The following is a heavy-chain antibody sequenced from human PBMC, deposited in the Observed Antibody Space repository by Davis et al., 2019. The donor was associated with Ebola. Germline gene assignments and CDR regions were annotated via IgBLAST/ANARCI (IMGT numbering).Heavy chain of an antibody. CDR1: GFTFGDYA. D-gene: IGHD2-2*02. Sequence: GGSLRLSCAGSGFTFGDYAMHWVRQAPGKGLEWVSGISWISDSIVYADSVKGRFPISSDNAKNSLYLQMNSRRVEDTALYYYAKGRTIPLALDFWGQGTLVTVSS. V-gene: IGHV3-9*01. J-gene: IGHJ4*02. CDR3: AKGRTIPLALDF. CDR2: ISWISDSI.